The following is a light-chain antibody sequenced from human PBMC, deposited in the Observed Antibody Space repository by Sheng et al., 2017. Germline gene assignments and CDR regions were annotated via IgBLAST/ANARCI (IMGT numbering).Light chain of an antibody. CDR2: DAS. Sequence: IVLTQSPGTLSLSPGERATLSCRASQRVSSNYLAWYQQKPGQAPRLLIYDASNRATGIPARFSGSGSGTDFTLTISSLEPEDFAVYYCQQRSNWPPYTFGQGTKLEIK. CDR3: QQRSNWPPYT. J-gene: IGKJ2*01. V-gene: IGKV3-11*01. CDR1: QRVSSNY.